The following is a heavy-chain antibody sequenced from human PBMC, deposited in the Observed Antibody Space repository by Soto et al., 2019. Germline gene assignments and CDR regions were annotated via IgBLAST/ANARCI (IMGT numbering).Heavy chain of an antibody. Sequence: EVQLVESGGGLVKPGGSLRLSCAASGFTFSSYSMNWVRQAPGKGLEWVSSISSSSSYIYYADSVKGRFTISRDNAKNSLYLQKHSQRAEDTAVYYCARDGIVVVPAAMRAEAFDIWGQGTMVNGPS. D-gene: IGHD2-2*01. CDR3: ARDGIVVVPAAMRAEAFDI. CDR2: ISSSSSYI. V-gene: IGHV3-21*01. J-gene: IGHJ3*02. CDR1: GFTFSSYS.